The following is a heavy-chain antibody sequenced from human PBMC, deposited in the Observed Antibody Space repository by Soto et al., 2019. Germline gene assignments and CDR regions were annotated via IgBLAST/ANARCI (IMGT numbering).Heavy chain of an antibody. D-gene: IGHD4-4*01. Sequence: SETLSLTCTVSGSSIITGNYQWGRVRQRPGQGLGWFGSLPSSGGSCYNPSLKSRLAISVDTCKNHFSLKLTSLTAPDTAIYYCASSRESTYSYIDYWGQGALVTVSS. CDR1: GSSIITGNYQ. J-gene: IGHJ4*02. V-gene: IGHV4-39*02. CDR2: LPSSGGS. CDR3: ASSRESTYSYIDY.